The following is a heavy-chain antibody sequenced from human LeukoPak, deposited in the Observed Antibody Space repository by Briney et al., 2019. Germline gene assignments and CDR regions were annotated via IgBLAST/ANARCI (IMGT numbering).Heavy chain of an antibody. CDR1: GFTFSSYA. CDR3: AKDLAVRGPLHFDY. CDR2: ISYDGSNK. J-gene: IGHJ4*02. Sequence: SGRSLRLSCAASGFTFSSYAMHWVRQAPGKGLEWVAVISYDGSNKYYADSVKGRFTISRDNSKNTLYLQMNSLRAEDTAVYYCAKDLAVRGPLHFDYWGQGTLVTVSS. D-gene: IGHD2-15*01. V-gene: IGHV3-30*04.